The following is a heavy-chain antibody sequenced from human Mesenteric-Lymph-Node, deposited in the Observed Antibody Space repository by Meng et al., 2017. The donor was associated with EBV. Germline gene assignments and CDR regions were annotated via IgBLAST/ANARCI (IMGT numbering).Heavy chain of an antibody. Sequence: VPLVQSGAEVKKPGASVKVSCKASGYSFTSYAIHWVRQAPGHSPEWMGWINAGNDNTKYSQKFQHRVTIIRDTSATTAYMELSSLRSEDTAVYYCARGGYDFWSGYYTFDYWGQGTLVTVSS. CDR2: INAGNDNT. CDR1: GYSFTSYA. J-gene: IGHJ4*02. CDR3: ARGGYDFWSGYYTFDY. V-gene: IGHV1-3*01. D-gene: IGHD3-3*01.